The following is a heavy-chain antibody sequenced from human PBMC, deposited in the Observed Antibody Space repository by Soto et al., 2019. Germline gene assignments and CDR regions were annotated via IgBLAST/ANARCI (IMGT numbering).Heavy chain of an antibody. CDR1: GFTFTSSA. J-gene: IGHJ3*02. CDR2: IVVGSGNT. D-gene: IGHD6-19*01. V-gene: IGHV1-58*01. CDR3: AAEGSSGSYAFDI. Sequence: QMQLVQSGPEVKKPGTSVKVSCKASGFTFTSSAVQWVRQARGQRLEWIGWIVVGSGNTNYAQKFQERVTITRDMSTSTAYMELSSLRSEDTAVYYCAAEGSSGSYAFDIWGQGTMVTVSS.